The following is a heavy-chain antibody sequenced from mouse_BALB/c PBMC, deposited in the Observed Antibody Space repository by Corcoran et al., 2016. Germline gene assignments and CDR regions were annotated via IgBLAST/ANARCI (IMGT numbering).Heavy chain of an antibody. CDR2: INTYTGEP. CDR3: ARYTTVVAPYYFDY. CDR1: GYTFTNYG. Sequence: QIQLVQSGPELKKPGETVKISCKASGYTFTNYGVNWVKQAPGKGLKWMGWINTYTGEPTYADDFKGRFAFSLETSASTAYLQINNLKNADTATYFCARYTTVVAPYYFDYWGQGTTLTVSS. D-gene: IGHD1-1*01. J-gene: IGHJ2*01. V-gene: IGHV9-3-1*01.